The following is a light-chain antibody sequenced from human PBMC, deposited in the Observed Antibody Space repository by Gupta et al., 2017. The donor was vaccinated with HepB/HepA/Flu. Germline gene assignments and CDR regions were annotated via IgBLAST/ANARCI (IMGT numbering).Light chain of an antibody. CDR1: SGSVSTRYY. CDR2: NTD. Sequence: QTVVTQAPSFSVSPGGTVTLTCGLSSGSVSTRYYPSWYQQTPGQAPRTLIYNTDTRSSGVPDRFSGSILGNKAALTITGAQADDESDYYCVLFMGSGISVFGGGTKLTVL. J-gene: IGLJ2*01. CDR3: VLFMGSGISV. V-gene: IGLV8-61*01.